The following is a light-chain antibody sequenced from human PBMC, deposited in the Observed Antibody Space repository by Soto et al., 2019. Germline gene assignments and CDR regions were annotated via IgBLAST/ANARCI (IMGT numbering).Light chain of an antibody. V-gene: IGLV2-14*01. CDR1: SSDVGDNNY. CDR3: SSYTSSSTLYV. CDR2: DVT. Sequence: QSALTQPASVSGSPGQSITISCTGTSSDVGDNNYVSWYQQHPGKAPKLMIYDVTHRPSGISNRFSGPKSGNTASLTISGLQAEDEADYYCSSYTSSSTLYVFGSGTKLTVL. J-gene: IGLJ1*01.